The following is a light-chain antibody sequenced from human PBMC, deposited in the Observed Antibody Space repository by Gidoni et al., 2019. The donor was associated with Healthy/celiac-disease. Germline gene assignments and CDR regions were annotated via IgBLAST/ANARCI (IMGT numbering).Light chain of an antibody. Sequence: SSELPPDPAVSVALGQTVRITCQGASLRSYYASWYQQKPGQAPVLVIYGKNNRPSGIPDRFSGSSSGNTASLTITGAQAEDEADYYCNSRDSSGNPNWVFGGGTKLTVL. CDR1: SLRSYY. CDR3: NSRDSSGNPNWV. V-gene: IGLV3-19*01. CDR2: GKN. J-gene: IGLJ3*02.